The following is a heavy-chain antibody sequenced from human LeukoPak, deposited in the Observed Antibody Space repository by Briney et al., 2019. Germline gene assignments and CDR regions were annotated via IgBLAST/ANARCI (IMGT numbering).Heavy chain of an antibody. CDR1: GGTFSSYA. CDR2: IIPIFGIA. CDR3: ARVWDGYNYFDY. Sequence: SVKVSCKASGGTFSSYAISWVRQAPGQGLEWMGGIIPIFGIANYAQKFQGRVTITADESTSTAYMELSSLRSEDTAVYYCARVWDGYNYFDYWGQGTLVTVSS. J-gene: IGHJ4*02. D-gene: IGHD5-24*01. V-gene: IGHV1-69*13.